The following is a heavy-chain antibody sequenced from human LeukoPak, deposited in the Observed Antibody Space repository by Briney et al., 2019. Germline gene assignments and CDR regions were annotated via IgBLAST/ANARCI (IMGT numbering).Heavy chain of an antibody. D-gene: IGHD3-10*01. CDR2: ISLDGSKK. CDR1: GFTFSSYW. Sequence: GGSLRLSCAASGFTFSSYWIHWVRQVPGKGLEWVTFISLDGSKKSYADSVKGRFTFSRDDSKNTLYLEMNSLRAEDTAVYYCARDRAVSWFDSWGLGTLVTVSS. CDR3: ARDRAVSWFDS. J-gene: IGHJ5*01. V-gene: IGHV3-30*03.